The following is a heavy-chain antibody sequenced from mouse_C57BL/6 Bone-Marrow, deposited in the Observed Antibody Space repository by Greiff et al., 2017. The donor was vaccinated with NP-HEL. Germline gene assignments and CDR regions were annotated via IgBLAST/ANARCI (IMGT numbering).Heavy chain of an antibody. CDR1: GFSLSTFGMG. J-gene: IGHJ4*01. CDR2: IWWDDDK. CDR3: ARTPYYSNYDYAMDY. V-gene: IGHV8-8*01. D-gene: IGHD2-5*01. Sequence: ESGPGILQPSQTLSLTCSFSGFSLSTFGMGVGWIRQPSGKGLEWLAHIWWDDDKYYNPALKSRLTISKDTSKNQVFLKIANVDTADTATYYCARTPYYSNYDYAMDYWGQGTSVTVSS.